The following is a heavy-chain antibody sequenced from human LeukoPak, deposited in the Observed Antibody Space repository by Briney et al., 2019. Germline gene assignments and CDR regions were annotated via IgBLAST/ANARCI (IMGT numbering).Heavy chain of an antibody. Sequence: GGSLRLSCAASGFTFSSYGMHWVRQAPGKGLEWVAVISYDGGNKYYADSVKGRFTISRDNSKNTLYLQMNSLRAEDTAVYYCAKGQIAAAGPTYFDYWGQGTLVTVSS. CDR2: ISYDGGNK. D-gene: IGHD6-13*01. CDR1: GFTFSSYG. CDR3: AKGQIAAAGPTYFDY. J-gene: IGHJ4*02. V-gene: IGHV3-30*18.